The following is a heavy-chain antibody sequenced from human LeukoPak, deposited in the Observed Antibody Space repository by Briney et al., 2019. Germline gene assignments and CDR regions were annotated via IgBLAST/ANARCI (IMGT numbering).Heavy chain of an antibody. CDR2: INHSGST. D-gene: IGHD3-3*01. CDR1: GGSFSGYY. Sequence: PSETLSLTCAVYGGSFSGYYWSWIRQPPGKGLEWIGEINHSGSTNYNPSLKSRVTISVDTSKNQFSLKLSSVTAADTAVYYCARALPYYDFWSGYYKGTLNWFDPWGQGTLVTVSS. V-gene: IGHV4-34*01. CDR3: ARALPYYDFWSGYYKGTLNWFDP. J-gene: IGHJ5*02.